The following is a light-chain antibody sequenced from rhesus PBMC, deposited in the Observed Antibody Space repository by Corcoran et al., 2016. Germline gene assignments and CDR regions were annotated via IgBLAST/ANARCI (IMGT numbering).Light chain of an antibody. V-gene: IGLV2-32*02. CDR2: EVS. J-gene: IGLJ1*01. CDR1: SSDIGAFRY. Sequence: QAALTQPRSVSGSPGQSVTISCTGTSSDIGAFRYVSWYQQPPGAAPKVLIYEVSKRPSGVSDRFSGSKSGDTASLTISGLHAEDEADYYCNSYAGSSTVIFGGGTRLSV. CDR3: NSYAGSSTVI.